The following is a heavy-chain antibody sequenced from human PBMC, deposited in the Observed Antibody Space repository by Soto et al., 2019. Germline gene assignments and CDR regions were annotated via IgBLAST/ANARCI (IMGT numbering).Heavy chain of an antibody. Sequence: QITLKESGPTLVKPTQTLTLTCTFSGFSLSTSGVGLGWIRQPPGKALEWLALIYWDDDKRYSPSLKSRLTLTTETSKNQVVLTMTNMDPVDTATYYCATHGSGTYYNPLYNWFDPWGQGTLVTVSS. J-gene: IGHJ5*02. CDR3: ATHGSGTYYNPLYNWFDP. CDR2: IYWDDDK. D-gene: IGHD3-10*01. CDR1: GFSLSTSGVG. V-gene: IGHV2-5*02.